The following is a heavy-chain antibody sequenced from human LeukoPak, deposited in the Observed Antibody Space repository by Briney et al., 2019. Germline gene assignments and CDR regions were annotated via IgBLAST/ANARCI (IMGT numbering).Heavy chain of an antibody. Sequence: SETLSLTCTVSGXSISNYYWTWIRQPPGKGLEWIGYIYYSGSTNYNPSLKSRVTISVDTSKNQFSLKLSSVTAADTAVYYCARHKNYYDSSGYYLFDYWGQGTLVTVSS. CDR1: GXSISNYY. D-gene: IGHD3-22*01. V-gene: IGHV4-59*08. CDR2: IYYSGST. J-gene: IGHJ4*02. CDR3: ARHKNYYDSSGYYLFDY.